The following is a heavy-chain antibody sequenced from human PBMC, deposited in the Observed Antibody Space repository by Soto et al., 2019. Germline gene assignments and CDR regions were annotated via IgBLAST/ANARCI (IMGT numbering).Heavy chain of an antibody. CDR2: IYYSGST. Sequence: QVQLQESGPGLVKPSQTLSLTCTVSGGSISSGGYYWSWIRQHPGKGLEWIGYIYYSGSTYYNPSLKSRVTISVDTSKTQFSLKLGSVTAADTAVYYCAREGGIVGATAADYWGQGTLVTVSS. D-gene: IGHD1-26*01. CDR3: AREGGIVGATAADY. CDR1: GGSISSGGYY. J-gene: IGHJ4*02. V-gene: IGHV4-31*03.